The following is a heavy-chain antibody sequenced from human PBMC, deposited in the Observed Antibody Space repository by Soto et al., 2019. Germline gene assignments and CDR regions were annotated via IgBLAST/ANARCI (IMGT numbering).Heavy chain of an antibody. Sequence: GASVKVSCKASGYTFTGQYMHWVRQAPGQGLEWMGWINPNSGDTNYAQKFQGRVTMTRDTSIGTAYMELSSPRSNDTAIYHCEMESSVITLYGMDVWGQGTTVTVSS. CDR3: EMESSVITLYGMDV. CDR1: GYTFTGQY. V-gene: IGHV1-2*02. J-gene: IGHJ6*02. D-gene: IGHD3-3*01. CDR2: INPNSGDT.